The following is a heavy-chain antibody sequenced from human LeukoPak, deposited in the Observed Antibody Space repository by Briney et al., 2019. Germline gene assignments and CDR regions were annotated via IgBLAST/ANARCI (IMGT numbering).Heavy chain of an antibody. J-gene: IGHJ4*02. Sequence: PSETLSLTCTVSGGSISSYYWSSIRQPAGKGLEWIGRIYTSGSTNYNPSLKSRVTMSVDTSKNQFSLKLSSVTAADTAVYYCARDFDSSWYYFDYWGQGTLVTVSS. D-gene: IGHD6-13*01. V-gene: IGHV4-4*07. CDR2: IYTSGST. CDR3: ARDFDSSWYYFDY. CDR1: GGSISSYY.